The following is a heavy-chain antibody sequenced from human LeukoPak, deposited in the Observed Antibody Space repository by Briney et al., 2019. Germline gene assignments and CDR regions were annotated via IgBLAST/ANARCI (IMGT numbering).Heavy chain of an antibody. CDR3: ARVGYYDSSGYHDH. D-gene: IGHD3-22*01. J-gene: IGHJ5*02. V-gene: IGHV3-7*02. CDR1: GFTFSSYW. CDR2: IKQDGSEK. Sequence: PGGSLRLSCAASGFTFSSYWMSWVRQAPGKGLEWVANIKQDGSEKYYVDSVKGRFTISRDNAKNSLYLQMNSLRAEDTAVYYCARVGYYDSSGYHDHWGQGTLVTVSS.